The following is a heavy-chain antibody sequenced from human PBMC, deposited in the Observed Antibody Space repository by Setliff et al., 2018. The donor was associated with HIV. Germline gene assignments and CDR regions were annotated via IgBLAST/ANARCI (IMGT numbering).Heavy chain of an antibody. CDR2: ISYDGSNK. CDR1: GFTFRHYA. V-gene: IGHV3-30-3*01. J-gene: IGHJ4*02. CDR3: ARDKGPYNFWSGYDTHYFDY. D-gene: IGHD3-3*01. Sequence: GGSLRLSCEASGFTFRHYAMHWVRQAPGKGLEWVAVISYDGSNKYYADSVKGRFTISRDNSKNTLYLQMNSLRAEDTAVYYCARDKGPYNFWSGYDTHYFDYWGQGTLVTSPQ.